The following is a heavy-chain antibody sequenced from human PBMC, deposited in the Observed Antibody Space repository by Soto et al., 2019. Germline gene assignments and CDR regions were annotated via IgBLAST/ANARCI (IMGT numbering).Heavy chain of an antibody. CDR3: ARRLGGSYFDY. D-gene: IGHD1-26*01. J-gene: IGHJ4*02. CDR2: MYYTGFS. CDR1: GDSVTSHY. Sequence: SETLSLTCSVSGDSVTSHYFTWIRQSPGKGLEWIGYMYYTGFSHYNPSLKSRVTISVDTSKNQFTLKLSSVTAADTAVYYCARRLGGSYFDYWGQGTLVTVSS. V-gene: IGHV4-59*08.